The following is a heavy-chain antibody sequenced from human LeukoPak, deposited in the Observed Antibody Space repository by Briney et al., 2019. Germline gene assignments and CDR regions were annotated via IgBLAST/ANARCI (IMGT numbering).Heavy chain of an antibody. Sequence: GGSLRLSCAASGFTFSSYGMHWVRQAPGKGLEWVAVIWNDGSNKYYADSVKGRFTISRDNSKNTLYLQMNSLRAEDTAVYYCARDQIGYSYGRYFDYWGQGTLVTVSS. V-gene: IGHV3-33*01. CDR2: IWNDGSNK. CDR3: ARDQIGYSYGRYFDY. CDR1: GFTFSSYG. J-gene: IGHJ4*02. D-gene: IGHD5-18*01.